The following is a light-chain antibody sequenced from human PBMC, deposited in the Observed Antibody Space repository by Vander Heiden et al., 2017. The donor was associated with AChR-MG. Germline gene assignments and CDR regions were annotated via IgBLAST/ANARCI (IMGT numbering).Light chain of an antibody. V-gene: IGLV1-47*01. Sequence: QSVLAQPPSVSGTPGQRVTISCSGSDPNIGSHFVYWYQQLPGTAPRLLICRNDQRPSGVPDRFFGSKSGTSASLAISGLRPEDEGDYYCATWHDSLSARYVFGTGTKVTVL. J-gene: IGLJ1*01. CDR3: ATWHDSLSARYV. CDR2: RND. CDR1: DPNIGSHF.